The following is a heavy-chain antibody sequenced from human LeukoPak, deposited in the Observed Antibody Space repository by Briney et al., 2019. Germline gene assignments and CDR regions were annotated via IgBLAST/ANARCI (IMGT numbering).Heavy chain of an antibody. CDR2: INHSGST. Sequence: SKTLSLTCAVYGGSFSGYYWSWIRQPPGKGLEWIGEINHSGSTNYNPSLKSRVTISVDTSKNQFSLKLSSVTAADTAVYYCARRGSSWYKGYFQHWGQGTLVTVSS. CDR3: ARRGSSWYKGYFQH. V-gene: IGHV4-34*01. J-gene: IGHJ1*01. CDR1: GGSFSGYY. D-gene: IGHD6-13*01.